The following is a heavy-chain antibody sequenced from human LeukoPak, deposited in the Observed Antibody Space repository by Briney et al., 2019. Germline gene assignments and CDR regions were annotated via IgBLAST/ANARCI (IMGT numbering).Heavy chain of an antibody. Sequence: SETLSLTCTVSGGSISSYYWSWIRQPPGKGLEWIGYIYYSGSTNYNPSLKSRVTISVDTSKNQFSLKLSSVTAADPAVYYCAREGPNWGGGAFDIWGQGTMVTVSS. CDR3: AREGPNWGGGAFDI. D-gene: IGHD7-27*01. J-gene: IGHJ3*02. CDR1: GGSISSYY. CDR2: IYYSGST. V-gene: IGHV4-59*01.